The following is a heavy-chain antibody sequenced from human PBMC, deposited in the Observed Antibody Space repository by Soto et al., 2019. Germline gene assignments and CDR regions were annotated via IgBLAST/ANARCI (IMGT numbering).Heavy chain of an antibody. Sequence: GGSLRLSCSAFGFTFSDYGMHWVRQAPWQGPEFVSAIKSKGHTTYYEDSVRGRFTIARDNSKSTLYLQMSSLRGDDTAVYYCVKDRSLAVADVYYLDYWGPGTLVTVSS. CDR2: IKSKGHTT. CDR1: GFTFSDYG. J-gene: IGHJ4*02. D-gene: IGHD6-19*01. V-gene: IGHV3-64D*06. CDR3: VKDRSLAVADVYYLDY.